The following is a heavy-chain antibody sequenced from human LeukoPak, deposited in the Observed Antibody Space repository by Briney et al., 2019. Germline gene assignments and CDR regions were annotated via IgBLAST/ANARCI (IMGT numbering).Heavy chain of an antibody. D-gene: IGHD3-22*01. CDR3: ATGDSSGSYLNYFDY. CDR1: GGSFSGYY. CDR2: INHSGST. V-gene: IGHV4-34*01. J-gene: IGHJ4*02. Sequence: AETLSLACAVYGGSFSGYYWSWIRQPPGKGLEWIGEINHSGSTNYNPSLKSRVIISVDTSKNQFSLKLSSVTAADTAVYYCATGDSSGSYLNYFDYWGQGTLVTVSS.